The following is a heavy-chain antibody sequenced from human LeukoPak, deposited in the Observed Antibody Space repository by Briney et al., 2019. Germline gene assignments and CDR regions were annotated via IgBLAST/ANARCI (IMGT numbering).Heavy chain of an antibody. V-gene: IGHV1-69*05. CDR1: GGTFSSYA. D-gene: IGHD6-13*01. CDR3: ARAKNRVAAAGTWGVDNWFDP. J-gene: IGHJ5*02. CDR2: IIPIFGTA. Sequence: ASVTVSCKASGGTFSSYAISWVRQAPGQGIEWMGGIIPIFGTANYAQKFQGRVTMTRDMSTSTVYMELSSLRSEDTAVYYCARAKNRVAAAGTWGVDNWFDPWGQGTLVTVSS.